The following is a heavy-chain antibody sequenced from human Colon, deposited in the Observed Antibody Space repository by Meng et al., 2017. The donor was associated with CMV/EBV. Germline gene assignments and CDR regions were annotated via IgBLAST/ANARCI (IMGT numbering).Heavy chain of an antibody. V-gene: IGHV4-4*01. CDR1: GASISDCYW. CDR2: MSHSGAS. CDR3: ASSSGWWRIDS. Sequence: CAVSGASISDCYWWTWVRQPPGKGLEWIGEMSHSGASNYNPSLKSRVTMSVDKSKNQFSLNLISVTAADTAVYFCASSSGWWRIDSWGQGALVTVSS. J-gene: IGHJ4*02. D-gene: IGHD6-19*01.